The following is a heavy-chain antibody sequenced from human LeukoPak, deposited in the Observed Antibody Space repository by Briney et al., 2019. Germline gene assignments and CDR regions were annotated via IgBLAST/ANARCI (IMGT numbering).Heavy chain of an antibody. Sequence: PSETLSLTCAVSGYSISSSNWWGWIRQPPGKGLEWIGYIYYSGSIYYNPSLKSRVTMSVDTSKNQFSLKLSSVTAVDTAVYYCARTHMGSGDAFDIWGQGTMVTVSS. CDR1: GYSISSSNW. J-gene: IGHJ3*02. V-gene: IGHV4-28*05. CDR2: IYYSGSI. CDR3: ARTHMGSGDAFDI. D-gene: IGHD3-10*01.